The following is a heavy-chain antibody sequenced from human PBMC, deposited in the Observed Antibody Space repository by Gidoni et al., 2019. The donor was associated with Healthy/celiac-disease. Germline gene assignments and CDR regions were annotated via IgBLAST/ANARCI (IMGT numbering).Heavy chain of an antibody. Sequence: QVQLVQSGAAVKKPGSSVKVSCQASGGTFSSYTISWVRQAPGQGLEWMGRIIPILGIANYAQKFQGRVTITADKSTSTAYMELSSLRSEDTAVYYCARDYGDYDTQIYYYYGMDVWGQGTTVTVSS. CDR1: GGTFSSYT. D-gene: IGHD4-17*01. V-gene: IGHV1-69*02. J-gene: IGHJ6*02. CDR2: IIPILGIA. CDR3: ARDYGDYDTQIYYYYGMDV.